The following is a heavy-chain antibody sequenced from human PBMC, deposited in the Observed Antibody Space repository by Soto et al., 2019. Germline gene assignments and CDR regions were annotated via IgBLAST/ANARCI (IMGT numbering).Heavy chain of an antibody. V-gene: IGHV4-59*01. CDR1: GVSISSYY. CDR3: VREAHIGYGYSIDN. D-gene: IGHD2-21*01. CDR2: DYYSGTT. J-gene: IGHJ4*02. Sequence: SESLSLTCAVSGVSISSYYWSWIRQPPGKGLEWIGYDYYSGTTNYNPSLKSRVTISVDTSKNQFFLRLTSVTAADTAVYYCVREAHIGYGYSIDNWGPGPLVTVST.